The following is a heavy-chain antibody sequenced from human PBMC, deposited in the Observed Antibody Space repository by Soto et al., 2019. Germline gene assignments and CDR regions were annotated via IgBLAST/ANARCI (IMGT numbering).Heavy chain of an antibody. CDR2: VSPSGTT. J-gene: IGHJ6*02. CDR3: ARDRGSYGMDV. Sequence: QVQLQESGPGLVKPSQTLSLTCTVSGDSISVGYYWSWIRQHPGKGLEWIGYVSPSGTTYYNPSLKGRVSISTDTSRYQFSLELSSVTAAVTAVYYCARDRGSYGMDVWGQGTAVTVSS. V-gene: IGHV4-31*03. CDR1: GDSISVGYY.